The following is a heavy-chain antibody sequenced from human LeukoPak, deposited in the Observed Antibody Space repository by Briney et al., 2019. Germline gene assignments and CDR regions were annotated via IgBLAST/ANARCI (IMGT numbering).Heavy chain of an antibody. CDR1: ADSISTYY. J-gene: IGHJ4*02. Sequence: PSETLSLTCTVSADSISTYYWNWIRQSPGKGLEWIGYIYYSGSTIYNPSLKSRVTISVDTSKNQFSLKLSSVTAADTAVYYCARGVGYNYRLYHFDYWGQGTLVTVS. CDR3: ARGVGYNYRLYHFDY. V-gene: IGHV4-59*08. CDR2: IYYSGST. D-gene: IGHD5-12*01.